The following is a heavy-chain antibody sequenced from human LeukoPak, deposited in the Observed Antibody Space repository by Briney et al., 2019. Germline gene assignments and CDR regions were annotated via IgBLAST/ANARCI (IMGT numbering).Heavy chain of an antibody. D-gene: IGHD6-13*01. V-gene: IGHV1-2*02. J-gene: IGHJ5*02. CDR1: GYTFTGYY. CDR2: INLNSGGT. Sequence: ASVKVSFKASGYTFTGYYMHWVRQAPGQGRYGMGLINLNSGGTVNAQNFHGRVNMSRDTSISTANMELSRLRSDDTAVYYCARVRMGKAADDFDPWGQGTLVTVSS. CDR3: ARVRMGKAADDFDP.